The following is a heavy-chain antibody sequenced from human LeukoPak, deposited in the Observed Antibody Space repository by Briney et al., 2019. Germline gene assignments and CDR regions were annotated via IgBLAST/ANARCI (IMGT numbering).Heavy chain of an antibody. CDR3: AKAYSSTWTRLDY. V-gene: IGHV3-23*01. CDR1: GFTFSWYA. D-gene: IGHD6-13*01. Sequence: GGSLRLSCAASGFTFSWYAMTWVRQAPGKGLEWVSAVGGSGDNTDYADSVKGRFTISRDNSKNTLYLQMNSLRDEDTAVYYCAKAYSSTWTRLDYWGQGTLVTVSS. CDR2: VGGSGDNT. J-gene: IGHJ4*02.